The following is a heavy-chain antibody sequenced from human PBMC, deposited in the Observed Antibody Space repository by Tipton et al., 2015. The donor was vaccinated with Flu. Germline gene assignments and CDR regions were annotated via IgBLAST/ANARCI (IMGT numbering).Heavy chain of an antibody. D-gene: IGHD3-22*01. Sequence: TLSLTCTVSGGSIRSNNYNWGWLRQPPGKGPEWIGSVNYGGGTSYNPSLESRLTISLDTPKNHFSLRLSSVTAADTAVYYCATRRDYYDSSEFDYWGQGALVTVSS. CDR2: VNYGGGT. CDR3: ATRRDYYDSSEFDY. CDR1: GGSIRSNNYN. J-gene: IGHJ4*02. V-gene: IGHV4-39*07.